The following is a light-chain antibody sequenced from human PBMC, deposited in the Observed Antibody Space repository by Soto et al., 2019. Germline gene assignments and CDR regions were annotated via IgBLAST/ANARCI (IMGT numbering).Light chain of an antibody. V-gene: IGLV2-14*01. J-gene: IGLJ1*01. CDR3: SSYTSSSTPYV. CDR2: EVS. CDR1: SSDVGGYNY. Sequence: QSVLTQPASVSGSPGQSITISCTGTSSDVGGYNYVSWYQQHPGKAPKLMIYEVSNRPSGVSNRFSGSKSGNTASLTISGLQAEDEADYYCSSYTSSSTPYVFGTAKKVTV.